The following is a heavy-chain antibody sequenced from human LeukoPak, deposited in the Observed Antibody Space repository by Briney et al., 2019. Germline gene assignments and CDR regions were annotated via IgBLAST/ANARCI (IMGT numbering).Heavy chain of an antibody. D-gene: IGHD2-21*01. J-gene: IGHJ6*02. CDR3: ARVVVGQTDYNYYYGMDV. CDR2: ISYDGSRD. CDR1: GFSLGTYA. Sequence: GGSLRLSCAASGFSLGTYAMHWVRQAPGKGLEWVALISYDGSRDHYADSVKGRSTISRDNSKNTVHLQMNSLRGEDTAIYYCARVVVGQTDYNYYYGMDVWGQGTTVTVSS. V-gene: IGHV3-30*04.